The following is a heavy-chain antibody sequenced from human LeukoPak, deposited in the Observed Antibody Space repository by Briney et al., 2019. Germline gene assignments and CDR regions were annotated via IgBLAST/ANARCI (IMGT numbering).Heavy chain of an antibody. Sequence: ASVKVSCKASGYTFTSYAMHWVRQAPGQSLEWMGWINAGNSNTKYSQEFQGRVTITRDTSASTAYMELSSLRSEDMAVYYCARDFGTHNWFDPWGQGTLVTVSS. D-gene: IGHD3-10*01. V-gene: IGHV1-3*03. CDR2: INAGNSNT. CDR1: GYTFTSYA. J-gene: IGHJ5*02. CDR3: ARDFGTHNWFDP.